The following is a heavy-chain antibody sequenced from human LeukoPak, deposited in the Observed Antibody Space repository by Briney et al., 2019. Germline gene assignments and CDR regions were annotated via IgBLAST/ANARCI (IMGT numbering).Heavy chain of an antibody. D-gene: IGHD1-1*01. J-gene: IGHJ6*02. V-gene: IGHV1-69*06. CDR3: ARGGSYYFYNGMDV. CDR2: IIPIFGTA. CDR1: GGTFSSYA. Sequence: SVKVSCKASGGTFSSYAISWVRQAPGQGLEWMGGIIPIFGTANYAQKFQGRVTITADNSTSTAYMELSSLRSDDTAVYYCARGGSYYFYNGMDVWGQGTTVTVSS.